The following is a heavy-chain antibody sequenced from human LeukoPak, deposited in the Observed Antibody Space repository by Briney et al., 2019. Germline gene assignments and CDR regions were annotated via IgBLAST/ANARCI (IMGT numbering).Heavy chain of an antibody. CDR1: GFTFSSYW. Sequence: PGXSLRLSCAASGFTFSSYWMHWVRQAPGKGLVWVSRINSDGSSTIYADSVKGRFTISRDNAKNTLYLQMNSLRAEDTAVYYCARDAQYYDILTGYYTEYYFDYWGQGTLVTVSS. CDR2: INSDGSST. D-gene: IGHD3-9*01. CDR3: ARDAQYYDILTGYYTEYYFDY. J-gene: IGHJ4*02. V-gene: IGHV3-74*01.